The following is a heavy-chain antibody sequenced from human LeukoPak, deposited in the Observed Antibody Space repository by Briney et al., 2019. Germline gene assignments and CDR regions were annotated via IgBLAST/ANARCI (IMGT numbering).Heavy chain of an antibody. CDR3: ARDYGDVYD. V-gene: IGHV4-34*01. CDR1: GGSFIGYY. Sequence: PSENLSLTCTVYGGSFIGYYWSWIRQPPGKGLQWIGDIDHNGNTNYIPSLKSRLTISVDTSKTQFSLRLTAVTAADKAVYYCARDYGDVYDGGQGTLATVSS. J-gene: IGHJ4*02. CDR2: IDHNGNT. D-gene: IGHD5/OR15-5a*01.